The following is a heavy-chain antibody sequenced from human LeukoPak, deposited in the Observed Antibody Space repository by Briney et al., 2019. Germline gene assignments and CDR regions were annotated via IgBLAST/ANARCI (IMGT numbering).Heavy chain of an antibody. Sequence: SETLSLTCTVSGGSVSSASNYWSWIPPPPGKGLESIVYMYYSGSNRYNPYLKSRVTISADTSKNQFSLKLSYVNAADTAVYYCERDPGYCSGGSCGNFDYWGQGTLVTVSS. CDR2: MYYSGSN. V-gene: IGHV4-61*01. D-gene: IGHD2-15*01. J-gene: IGHJ4*02. CDR1: GGSVSSASNY. CDR3: ERDPGYCSGGSCGNFDY.